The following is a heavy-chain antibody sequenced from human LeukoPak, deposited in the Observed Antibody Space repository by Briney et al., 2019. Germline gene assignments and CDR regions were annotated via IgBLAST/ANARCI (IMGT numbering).Heavy chain of an antibody. CDR2: TYYSGST. CDR3: ASSLWTYDILTGYGY. D-gene: IGHD3-9*01. J-gene: IGHJ4*02. CDR1: GGSVSSGSYY. Sequence: SETLSLTCTVSGGSVSSGSYYWSWIRQPPGKGLEWIGYTYYSGSTYYNPSFKSRVTISVDTSKNQFSLKLSSVTAADTAVYYCASSLWTYDILTGYGYWGQGTLVTVSS. V-gene: IGHV4-61*01.